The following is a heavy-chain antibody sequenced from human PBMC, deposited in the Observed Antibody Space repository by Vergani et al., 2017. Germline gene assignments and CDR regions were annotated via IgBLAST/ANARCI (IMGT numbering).Heavy chain of an antibody. CDR2: IYHSGST. Sequence: QVQLQQWGAGLVKPSETLSLTCAVSGYSISSGYYWGWIRQPPGKGLEWIGSIYHSGSTYYNPSLKSRVTISVDTSKNQFSLKLSSVTAADTAVYYCARRGSYYPFDYWGQGTLVTVSS. CDR3: ARRGSYYPFDY. CDR1: GYSISSGYY. V-gene: IGHV4-38-2*01. J-gene: IGHJ4*02. D-gene: IGHD1-26*01.